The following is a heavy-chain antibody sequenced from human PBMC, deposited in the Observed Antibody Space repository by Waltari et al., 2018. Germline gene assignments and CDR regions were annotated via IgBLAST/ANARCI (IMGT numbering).Heavy chain of an antibody. CDR1: W. V-gene: IGHV4-4*02. D-gene: IGHD2-15*01. J-gene: IGHJ4*02. CDR2: VHRNGRT. Sequence: WWSWVRQSPDKGLKWIGLVHRNGRTNYNPSLASRAIVSLDSSMNQFSLRILSATAADTAVYYCARDLGRGLFLDSWGQGTLVTVSP. CDR3: ARDLGRGLFLDS.